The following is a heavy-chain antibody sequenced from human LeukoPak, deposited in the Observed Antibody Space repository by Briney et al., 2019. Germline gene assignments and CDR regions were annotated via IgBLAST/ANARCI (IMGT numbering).Heavy chain of an antibody. CDR3: ARSPDSPDYFDSSGYDY. CDR2: IYDSGNT. CDR1: GFSISSNYY. Sequence: SETLSLTCAVSGFSISSNYYWGWIRQPPGKGLDWSGTIYDSGNTYYNPSLKSRVTISVDTSKNQFSLKLSSVTAADTAVYYCARSPDSPDYFDSSGYDYWGQGTLVTVSS. D-gene: IGHD3-22*01. V-gene: IGHV4-38-2*01. J-gene: IGHJ4*02.